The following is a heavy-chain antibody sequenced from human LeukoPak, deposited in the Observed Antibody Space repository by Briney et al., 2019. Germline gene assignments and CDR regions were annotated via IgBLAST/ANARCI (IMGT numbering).Heavy chain of an antibody. J-gene: IGHJ3*02. CDR3: ARDLSDYYGSGSYRPIDAFDI. Sequence: SETLSLTCAVYGXSFSGYYWSWIPQPPGKGREWIGEINHSGSPNYNPSLKSRVTISIDTSKNQFSLKLSPVTAADTAVYYCARDLSDYYGSGSYRPIDAFDIWGQGTMVTASS. CDR2: INHSGSP. D-gene: IGHD3-10*01. CDR1: GXSFSGYY. V-gene: IGHV4-34*01.